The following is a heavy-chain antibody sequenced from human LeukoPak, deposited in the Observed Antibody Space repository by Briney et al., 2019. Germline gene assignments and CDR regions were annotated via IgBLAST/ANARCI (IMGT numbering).Heavy chain of an antibody. CDR3: AKDRSSGWYSILDY. CDR2: ISGSGGST. Sequence: GGSLRLSYAASGFTFSSYAMSWVRQAPGKGLEWVSAISGSGGSTYYADSVKGRFTISRDNSKNTLYLQMNSLRAEDTAVYYCAKDRSSGWYSILDYWGQGTLVTVSS. D-gene: IGHD6-19*01. CDR1: GFTFSSYA. V-gene: IGHV3-23*01. J-gene: IGHJ4*02.